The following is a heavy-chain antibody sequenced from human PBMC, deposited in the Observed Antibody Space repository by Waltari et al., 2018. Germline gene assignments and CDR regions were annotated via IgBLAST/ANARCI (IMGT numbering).Heavy chain of an antibody. Sequence: EWQVVESGGGLVQPGGSLRLSCDASHYSFSRNYMHWVRQTPGKGLMWVARISGDSTGRNYADSVRGRFTISRDNGRNTVYLQMSSLRAEDTAIYYCVRDFDYPTGVWGQGTMVTVSS. J-gene: IGHJ3*01. D-gene: IGHD1-1*01. CDR1: HYSFSRNY. CDR3: VRDFDYPTGV. CDR2: ISGDSTGR. V-gene: IGHV3-74*01.